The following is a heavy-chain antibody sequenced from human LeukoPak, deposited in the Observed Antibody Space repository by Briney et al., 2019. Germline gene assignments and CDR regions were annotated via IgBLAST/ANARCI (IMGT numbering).Heavy chain of an antibody. Sequence: SETLSLTCTVSGGSISSGGYYWSWIRQHPGKGLEWIGYIYYSGSTYYNPSLKSRVTISVDTSKNQLSLKLSSVTAADTAVYYCARTWGHGYSYDYWGQGTLVTVSS. D-gene: IGHD5-24*01. J-gene: IGHJ4*02. CDR1: GGSISSGGYY. CDR3: ARTWGHGYSYDY. V-gene: IGHV4-31*03. CDR2: IYYSGST.